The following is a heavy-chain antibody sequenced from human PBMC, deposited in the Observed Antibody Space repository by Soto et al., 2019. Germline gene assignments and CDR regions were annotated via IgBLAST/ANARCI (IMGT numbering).Heavy chain of an antibody. D-gene: IGHD6-13*01. J-gene: IGHJ4*02. CDR2: IYHSGST. Sequence: SETLPLSCDGSGDYINSDNWWSWVRQPPGKGLEWIGEIYHSGSTSYNPSLKSRVVISVDKSKNQFFLKVTSVTAADTAVYFCARGERQQQRDSWGQGTLLTVSS. V-gene: IGHV4-4*02. CDR1: GDYINSDNW. CDR3: ARGERQQQRDS.